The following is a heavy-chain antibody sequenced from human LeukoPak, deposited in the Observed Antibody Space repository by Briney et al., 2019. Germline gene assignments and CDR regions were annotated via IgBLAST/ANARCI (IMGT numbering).Heavy chain of an antibody. V-gene: IGHV3-7*04. CDR1: GFTFSGYW. CDR2: IKQDGSEK. J-gene: IGHJ4*02. CDR3: ARGITMDY. D-gene: IGHD3-10*01. Sequence: GGSLRLSCAASGFTFSGYWMSWVRQAPGKGLEWVANIKQDGSEKNYVDSLKGRFIISRDNAKNSLYLQMNSLRVEDTAVYYCARGITMDYWGQGTLVTVSS.